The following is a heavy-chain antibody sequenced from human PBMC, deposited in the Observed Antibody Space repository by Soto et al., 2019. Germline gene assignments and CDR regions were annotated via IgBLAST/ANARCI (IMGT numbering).Heavy chain of an antibody. CDR2: MNPNTGNT. J-gene: IGHJ4*02. V-gene: IGHV1-8*01. Sequence: QEQLVQSGAEVKKPGASVKVSCKTSGYTFSTYDINWVREAPGQGLEWMGWMNPNTGNTGYAQKFRGRVTLTRNTSISTAYMELMSLKTEDTAVSFCARRKERSGPNYFDYWGQGTLVTVSS. CDR3: ARRKERSGPNYFDY. CDR1: GYTFSTYD. D-gene: IGHD6-25*01.